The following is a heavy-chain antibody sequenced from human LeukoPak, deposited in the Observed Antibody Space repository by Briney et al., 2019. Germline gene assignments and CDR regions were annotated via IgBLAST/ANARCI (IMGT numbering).Heavy chain of an antibody. Sequence: GGSLRLSCAASGFTVGSNYMSWVRQAPGKGLEWVSVIYSGGSTYYADSVKGRFTISRDNSKNTLYLQMNSLRAEDTAVYYCARGTYYYDSSGYLHWGQGTLVTVSS. D-gene: IGHD3-22*01. CDR1: GFTVGSNY. J-gene: IGHJ4*02. CDR3: ARGTYYYDSSGYLH. V-gene: IGHV3-66*01. CDR2: IYSGGST.